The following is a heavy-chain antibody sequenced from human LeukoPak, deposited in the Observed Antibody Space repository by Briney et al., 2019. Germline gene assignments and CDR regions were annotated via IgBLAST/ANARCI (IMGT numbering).Heavy chain of an antibody. CDR2: INAGNGNT. Sequence: ASVKVSCKASGYTFTSYAMHWVRQAPGQRLEWMGWINAGNGNTKYPQKFQGRVTITRDTSASTAYMELSSLRSEDTAVYYCARDQEGFDYWGQGTLVTVSS. V-gene: IGHV1-3*01. J-gene: IGHJ4*02. CDR3: ARDQEGFDY. CDR1: GYTFTSYA.